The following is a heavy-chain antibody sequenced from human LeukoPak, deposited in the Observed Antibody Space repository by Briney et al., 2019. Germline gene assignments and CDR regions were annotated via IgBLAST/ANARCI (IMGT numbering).Heavy chain of an antibody. CDR1: GFTFSSYA. CDR3: ARDAYYYDSLIGDY. J-gene: IGHJ4*02. CDR2: ISYDGSNK. Sequence: PGRSLRLSCAASGFTFSSYAMHWVRQAPGKGLEWVAVISYDGSNKYYADSVKGRFTISGDNSKNTLYLQMNSLRAEDTAVYYCARDAYYYDSLIGDYWGQGTLVTVSS. V-gene: IGHV3-30*01. D-gene: IGHD3-22*01.